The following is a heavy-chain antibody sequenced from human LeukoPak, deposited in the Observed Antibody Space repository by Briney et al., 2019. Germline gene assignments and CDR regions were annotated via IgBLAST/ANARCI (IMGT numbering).Heavy chain of an antibody. V-gene: IGHV4-59*12. D-gene: IGHD3-16*01. CDR1: GGSISSYY. CDR2: IYHSGGT. J-gene: IGHJ3*02. Sequence: SETLSLTCTVSGGSISSYYCSWIQQPPGKGLEWIGYIYHSGGTYYNPSLKSRVTISVDRSKNQFSLKLSSVTAADTAVYYCARDLGGIDAFDIWGQGTMVTVSS. CDR3: ARDLGGIDAFDI.